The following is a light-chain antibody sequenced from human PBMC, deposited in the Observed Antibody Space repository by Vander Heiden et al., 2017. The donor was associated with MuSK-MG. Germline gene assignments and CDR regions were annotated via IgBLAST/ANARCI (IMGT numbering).Light chain of an antibody. Sequence: DIQMTQSPSSLSASVGDRVTITCRASQSISSYLNWYQQKPGKAPKLLIYAASSLQSAVPSRFSGSGSGADFSLTISSLQPEDFATYYCQQTVNTPWTFGQGTKVEI. V-gene: IGKV1-39*01. CDR3: QQTVNTPWT. CDR1: QSISSY. CDR2: AAS. J-gene: IGKJ1*01.